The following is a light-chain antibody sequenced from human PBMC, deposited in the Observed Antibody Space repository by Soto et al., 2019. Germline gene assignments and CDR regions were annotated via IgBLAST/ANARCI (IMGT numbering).Light chain of an antibody. CDR2: RNN. J-gene: IGLJ1*01. Sequence: QSALTQPPSASGAPGQRVTISCSGSSSNTGSNYVYWYQQLPGTAPKLLIYRNNRRPSGVPDRFSGSKSGTSASLAISGLRSEDEADYSCAAWDDSLSGFVFGAGTKVTVL. V-gene: IGLV1-47*01. CDR3: AAWDDSLSGFV. CDR1: SSNTGSNY.